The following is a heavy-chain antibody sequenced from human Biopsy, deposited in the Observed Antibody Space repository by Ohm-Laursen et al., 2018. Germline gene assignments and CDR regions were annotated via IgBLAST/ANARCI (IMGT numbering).Heavy chain of an antibody. V-gene: IGHV4-59*01. CDR2: IYYTGHT. CDR1: GGSIKSYY. CDR3: ARLTGDPSY. J-gene: IGHJ4*02. Sequence: TLSLTCTASGGSIKSYYWNWIRQSPGKGLEWIDFIYYTGHTNYNPSLKSRATISVDTSKNQFSLKVISVTAAGTAVYYCARLTGDPSYWGQGILVTVSS. D-gene: IGHD7-27*01.